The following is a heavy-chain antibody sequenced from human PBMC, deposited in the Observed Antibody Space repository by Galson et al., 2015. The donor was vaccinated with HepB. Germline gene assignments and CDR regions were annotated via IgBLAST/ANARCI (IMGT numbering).Heavy chain of an antibody. D-gene: IGHD4-17*01. CDR1: GSSISTYYY. Sequence: ETLSLTCAVSGSSISTYYYWGWIRQPPGKGLEWIGNIYHSGSTYYNPSLKSRVTISIDTSENQFSLRLNSVTAADTAVYYCARDHSVYGAYYYGMDVWGQGTTVIVSS. CDR3: ARDHSVYGAYYYGMDV. V-gene: IGHV4-38-2*02. J-gene: IGHJ6*02. CDR2: IYHSGST.